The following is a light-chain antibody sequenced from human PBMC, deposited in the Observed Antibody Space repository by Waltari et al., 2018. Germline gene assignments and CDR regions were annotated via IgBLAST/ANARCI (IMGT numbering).Light chain of an antibody. V-gene: IGKV3-20*01. Sequence: ELVLTQSPGPLSLSVGERATVPCRASESVSRALAWYQQKPGQAPRLLIYGASTRATGIPDRFSGSGSGTDFSLTISRLEPDDFAVYYCQHYLRLPVTFGQGTTVEI. CDR3: QHYLRLPVT. CDR2: GAS. J-gene: IGKJ1*01. CDR1: ESVSRA.